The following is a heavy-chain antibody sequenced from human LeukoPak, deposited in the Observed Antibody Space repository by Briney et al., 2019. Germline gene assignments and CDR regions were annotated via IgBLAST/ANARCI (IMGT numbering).Heavy chain of an antibody. CDR3: AREGYDILTANYGMDV. CDR2: MNPNSGNT. J-gene: IGHJ6*02. CDR1: GGTFSSYA. D-gene: IGHD3-9*01. Sequence: RWASVKVSCKASGGTFSSYAISWVRQAPGQGLEWMGWMNPNSGNTGYAQKFQGRVTMTRNTSISTAYMELSSLRSEDTAVYYCAREGYDILTANYGMDVWGQGTTVTVSS. V-gene: IGHV1-8*02.